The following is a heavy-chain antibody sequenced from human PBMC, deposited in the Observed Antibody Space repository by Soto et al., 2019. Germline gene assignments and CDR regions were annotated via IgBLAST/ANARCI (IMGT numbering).Heavy chain of an antibody. CDR1: GGSINRYY. D-gene: IGHD3-9*01. CDR3: GRVYYDILPGFYSDY. Sequence: SETLSLTCTVSGGSINRYYWSWIRQPPGKGLELIGYIYYSGSINYNPSLKSRVSISVDTSKNQFSLKLSSVTAADLAVYYCGRVYYDILPGFYSDYWGQGNMVTVSS. CDR2: IYYSGSI. J-gene: IGHJ4*02. V-gene: IGHV4-59*01.